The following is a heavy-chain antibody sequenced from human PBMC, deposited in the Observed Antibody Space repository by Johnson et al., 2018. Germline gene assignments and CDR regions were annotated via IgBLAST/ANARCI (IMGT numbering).Heavy chain of an antibody. CDR3: AKAPRGGYPGYYMDV. CDR1: GFTFSSYG. D-gene: IGHD3-16*02. V-gene: IGHV3-30*18. CDR2: ISSDGSNK. J-gene: IGHJ6*03. Sequence: QVQLVESGGGVVQPGRSLRLSCAASGFTFSSYGIHWVRQAPGKGLEWVAVISSDGSNKYYADSVKGRFTISRDNSKNTLYLQMNSLRAEDTAVYYCAKAPRGGYPGYYMDVWGKGTTVTVSS.